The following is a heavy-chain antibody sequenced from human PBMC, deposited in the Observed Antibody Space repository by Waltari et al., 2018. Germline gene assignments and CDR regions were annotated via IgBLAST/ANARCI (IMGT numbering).Heavy chain of an antibody. CDR1: GFTFSSYW. CDR3: ARDQSTYYDILTGTPAADV. CDR2: IKQDGSEK. D-gene: IGHD3-9*01. Sequence: EVQLVASGGGLVQPGGSLRLSCAASGFTFSSYWMSWVRQAPGTGLEWVANIKQDGSEKYYVDSVKGRFTISRDNAKNSLYLQMNSLRAEDTAVYYCARDQSTYYDILTGTPAADVWGQGTTVTVSS. J-gene: IGHJ6*02. V-gene: IGHV3-7*04.